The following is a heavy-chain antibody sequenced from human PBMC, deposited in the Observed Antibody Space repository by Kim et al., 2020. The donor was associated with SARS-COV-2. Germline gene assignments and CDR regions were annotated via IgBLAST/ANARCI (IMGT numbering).Heavy chain of an antibody. CDR3: AANYYDSGSDAFDI. V-gene: IGHV4-59*13. J-gene: IGHJ3*02. Sequence: SETLSLTCTVSGGSISSYYWSWIRQPPGKGLEWIGYIYYSGSTNYNPSLKSRVTISVDTSKNQFSLKLSSVTAADTAVYYCAANYYDSGSDAFDIWGQGTMVTVSS. CDR2: IYYSGST. D-gene: IGHD3-22*01. CDR1: GGSISSYY.